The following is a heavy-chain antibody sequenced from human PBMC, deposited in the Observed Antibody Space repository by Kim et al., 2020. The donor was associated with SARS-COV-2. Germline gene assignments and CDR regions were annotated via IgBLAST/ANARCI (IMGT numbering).Heavy chain of an antibody. Sequence: GSPSSSPSLKRRVTISVDTSKNQFSLKLSSVTAADTAVYYCARDGDQFDYWGQGTLVTVSS. V-gene: IGHV4-39*07. J-gene: IGHJ4*02. D-gene: IGHD4-17*01. CDR3: ARDGDQFDY. CDR2: GSP.